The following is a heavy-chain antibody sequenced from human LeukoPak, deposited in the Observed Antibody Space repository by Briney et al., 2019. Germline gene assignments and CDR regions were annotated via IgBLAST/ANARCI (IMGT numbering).Heavy chain of an antibody. Sequence: GGSLRLSCAASGFTVSSNYMSWVRQAPGKGLEWVSVIYSGGSTYYADSVKGRFTISRDNSKNTLYLQMNSLRAEDTAVYYCARDPLYGIAVAGTSAFENLGQGTMVTVSS. D-gene: IGHD6-19*01. CDR3: ARDPLYGIAVAGTSAFEN. CDR2: IYSGGST. CDR1: GFTVSSNY. J-gene: IGHJ3*02. V-gene: IGHV3-53*01.